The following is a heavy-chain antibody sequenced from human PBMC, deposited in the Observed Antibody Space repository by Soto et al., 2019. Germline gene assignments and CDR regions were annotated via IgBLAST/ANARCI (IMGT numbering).Heavy chain of an antibody. CDR2: ISGSGGST. CDR3: AKGACSSTSCYLDYYYYGMDV. J-gene: IGHJ6*02. D-gene: IGHD2-2*01. Sequence: EVQLLESGGGLVQPGGSLRLSCAASGFTFSSYAMSWVRQAPGKGLEWVSAISGSGGSTYYADSVKGRFTISRDNSKNTLYLQMTRLRAEDTAVYYCAKGACSSTSCYLDYYYYGMDVWGQGTTVTVSS. CDR1: GFTFSSYA. V-gene: IGHV3-23*01.